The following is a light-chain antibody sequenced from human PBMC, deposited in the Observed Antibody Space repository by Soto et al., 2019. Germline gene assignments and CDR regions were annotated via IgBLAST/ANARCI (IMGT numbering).Light chain of an antibody. CDR2: DTS. V-gene: IGKV1-5*01. CDR3: QQYNGYPYT. CDR1: QSFSSW. J-gene: IGKJ2*01. Sequence: DIQMTQSPSTLSASVGDRVTITCRASQSFSSWLAWYQQKPGKAPKLLIYDTSSLESGVPLRFSGSGAGTEFTLTISSLQPDDFATYYCQQYNGYPYTFGQGTKLEIK.